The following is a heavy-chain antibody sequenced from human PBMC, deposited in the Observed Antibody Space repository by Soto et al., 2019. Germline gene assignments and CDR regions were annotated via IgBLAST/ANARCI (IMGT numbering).Heavy chain of an antibody. Sequence: EEHLVESGGGLVKPGGSLRLSCAASGFSFSAAWMKWVRQAPGKGLEWVGRIKSKAGGGTADYAAPVKGRFTILRDDSKITLYLQMNSLKTEDTGVYYCTLQGYYYETLDSWGQGTLVTVSS. CDR2: IKSKAGGGTA. D-gene: IGHD3-22*01. J-gene: IGHJ4*02. V-gene: IGHV3-15*07. CDR1: GFSFSAAW. CDR3: TLQGYYYETLDS.